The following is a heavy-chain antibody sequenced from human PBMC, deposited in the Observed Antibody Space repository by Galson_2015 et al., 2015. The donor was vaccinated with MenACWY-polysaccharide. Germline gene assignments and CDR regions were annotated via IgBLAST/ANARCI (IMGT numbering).Heavy chain of an antibody. CDR3: ARRGSSSWNWFDP. CDR2: IYHSGST. D-gene: IGHD6-13*01. Sequence: ETLSLTCAVSGGSISSRNWWSWVRQPPGKGLEWIGEIYHSGSTNYNPSLKSRVTISVDKSKNQFSLKLSSVTAADTAVYYCARRGSSSWNWFDPWGQGTLVTVSS. V-gene: IGHV4-4*02. CDR1: GGSISSRNW. J-gene: IGHJ5*02.